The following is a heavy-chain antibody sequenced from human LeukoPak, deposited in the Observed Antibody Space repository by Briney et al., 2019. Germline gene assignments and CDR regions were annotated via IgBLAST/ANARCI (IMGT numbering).Heavy chain of an antibody. CDR1: GGSFSGYY. J-gene: IGHJ4*02. Sequence: SETLSLTCAVYGGSFSGYYWSWIRQPPGKGLEWIGEINHSGGTNYNPSLKSRVTISVDTSKNQFSLKLSSVTAADTAVYYCARGGLSDFWSGYKQGSSYFDYWGQGTLVTVSS. CDR2: INHSGGT. V-gene: IGHV4-34*01. CDR3: ARGGLSDFWSGYKQGSSYFDY. D-gene: IGHD3-3*01.